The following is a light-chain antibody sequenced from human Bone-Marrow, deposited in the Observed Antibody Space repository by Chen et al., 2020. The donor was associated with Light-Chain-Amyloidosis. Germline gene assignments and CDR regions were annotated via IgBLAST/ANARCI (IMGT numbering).Light chain of an antibody. Sequence: EVVMTQSPATLSVSPGERVTLCCRASQSVSTNLVWYQQKPGQAPRLLIYDASTRATDIPARFSGSGSGTDFTLTISGLQSEDFAVYYCQQCKHWPSWTFGQGTKVEIK. V-gene: IGKV3-15*01. CDR1: QSVSTN. CDR3: QQCKHWPSWT. J-gene: IGKJ1*01. CDR2: DAS.